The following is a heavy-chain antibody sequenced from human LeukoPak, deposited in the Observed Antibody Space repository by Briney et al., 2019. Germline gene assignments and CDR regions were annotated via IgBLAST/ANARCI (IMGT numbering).Heavy chain of an antibody. Sequence: GGSLRLSCAASGFTFSSYGMHWVRQAPGKGLEWVAFIRYDGSNKYYADSVKGRFTISRDNSKNTLYLQMNSLRAEGTAVYYCAKDPTRLGYCSSTSCRAEYFQHWGQGTLVTVSS. CDR3: AKDPTRLGYCSSTSCRAEYFQH. CDR1: GFTFSSYG. J-gene: IGHJ1*01. D-gene: IGHD2-2*01. CDR2: IRYDGSNK. V-gene: IGHV3-30*02.